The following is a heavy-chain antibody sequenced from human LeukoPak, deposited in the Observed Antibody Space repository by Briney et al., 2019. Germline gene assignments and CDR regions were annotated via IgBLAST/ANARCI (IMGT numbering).Heavy chain of an antibody. CDR3: TRGIGDFVSDF. Sequence: SDTLSLTCAVSGYSISSSNWWGWIRQPPGKGLEWIGYIYYSGSTYYNPSLQSRVTISADTSKNQFALDLRSVTAADTAVYYCTRGIGDFVSDFWGQGTLVTVSS. CDR2: IYYSGST. J-gene: IGHJ4*02. V-gene: IGHV4-28*03. D-gene: IGHD2-21*02. CDR1: GYSISSSNW.